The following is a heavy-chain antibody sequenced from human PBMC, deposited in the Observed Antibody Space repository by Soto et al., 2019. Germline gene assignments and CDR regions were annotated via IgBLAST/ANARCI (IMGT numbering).Heavy chain of an antibody. CDR1: GYSFTSYW. D-gene: IGHD2-15*01. CDR3: ARLVSAAATSSNYYHYGMDV. V-gene: IGHV5-51*01. J-gene: IGHJ6*02. CDR2: IYPGDSDT. Sequence: GESLKISCKGSGYSFTSYWIGWVRQMPGKGLKWMGIIYPGDSDTRYSPSFQGQVTISADKSISTAYLQWSSLKASDTAMYYCARLVSAAATSSNYYHYGMDVWGQGTTVTVSS.